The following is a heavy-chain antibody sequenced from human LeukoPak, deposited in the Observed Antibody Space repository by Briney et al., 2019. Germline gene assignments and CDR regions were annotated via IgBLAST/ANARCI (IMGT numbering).Heavy chain of an antibody. V-gene: IGHV3-30*18. Sequence: GGSLRLSCAASGFTFSSHGMHWVRQAPGKGLEWVAVISYDGSNKYYADSVKGRFTISRDNSKNTLYLQMNSLRAEDTAVYYCAKEERRYSGSYQFDYWGQGTLVTVSS. CDR1: GFTFSSHG. CDR2: ISYDGSNK. J-gene: IGHJ4*02. D-gene: IGHD1-26*01. CDR3: AKEERRYSGSYQFDY.